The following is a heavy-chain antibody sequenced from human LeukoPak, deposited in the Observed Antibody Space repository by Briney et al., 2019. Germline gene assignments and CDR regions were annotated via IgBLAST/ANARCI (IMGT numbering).Heavy chain of an antibody. Sequence: KPSGTLSLTCTVSGGSISSSSYYWGWIRQPPGKVLEWIGSIYYSGSTYYNPSLKSRVTISVDTSKNQFSLKLSSVTAADTAVYYCARCYCSSTSCFSNWFDPWGQGTLVTVSS. CDR2: IYYSGST. CDR3: ARCYCSSTSCFSNWFDP. J-gene: IGHJ5*02. V-gene: IGHV4-39*01. D-gene: IGHD2-2*01. CDR1: GGSISSSSYY.